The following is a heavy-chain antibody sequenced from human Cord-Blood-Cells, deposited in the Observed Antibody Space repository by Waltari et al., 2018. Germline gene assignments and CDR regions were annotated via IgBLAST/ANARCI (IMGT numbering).Heavy chain of an antibody. Sequence: EVQLVESGGGLVQPGGSLRLSCAASGFTFSSFWMSWVRQAPGQGLEWVANIKQDGSEKYYVDSVKGRFTISRDNAKNSLYLQMNSLRAEDAAVYYCARGESSSWYYYYYYGMDVWGQGTTVTVSS. D-gene: IGHD6-13*01. CDR1: GFTFSSFW. J-gene: IGHJ6*02. CDR3: ARGESSSWYYYYYYGMDV. CDR2: IKQDGSEK. V-gene: IGHV3-7*01.